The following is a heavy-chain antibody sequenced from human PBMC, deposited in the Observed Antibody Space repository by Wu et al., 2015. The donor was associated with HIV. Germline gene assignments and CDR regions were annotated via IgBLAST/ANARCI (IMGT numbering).Heavy chain of an antibody. J-gene: IGHJ4*02. CDR3: ARLQSLHGLYSNADY. Sequence: QVKLVQSGAEVKKPGASVMVSCKASGYTFIDYYIYWVRQAPGQGPEWMGWINTNRGGTKYAQKFQGRVTLTRDTAVTTAYLELNSLRSDDTAVYYCARLQSLHGLYSNADYWGQGTLVTVSS. D-gene: IGHD3-10*01. V-gene: IGHV1-2*02. CDR1: GYTFIDYY. CDR2: INTNRGGT.